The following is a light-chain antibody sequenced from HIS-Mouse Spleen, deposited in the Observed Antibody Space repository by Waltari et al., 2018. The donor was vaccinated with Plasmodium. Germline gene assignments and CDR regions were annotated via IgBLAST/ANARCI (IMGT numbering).Light chain of an antibody. V-gene: IGKV1-39*01. CDR2: ASS. CDR1: QSISNY. J-gene: IGKJ1*01. CDR3: QQSYSTWT. Sequence: DIQMTQSPSSLSASVGDRVTIPCRASQSISNYLNWYQQKPGKATKFVIYASSTLQSGVPSRFSGSGSGTDFTLTISSLQPEDFATYYCQQSYSTWTFGQGTKVEIK.